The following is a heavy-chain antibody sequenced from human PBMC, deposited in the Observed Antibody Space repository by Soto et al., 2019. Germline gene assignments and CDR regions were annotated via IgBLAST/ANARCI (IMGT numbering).Heavy chain of an antibody. J-gene: IGHJ5*02. V-gene: IGHV1-3*01. CDR3: ARFSRYYYDSSGYYYDASGFDP. CDR1: GYTFTIYA. D-gene: IGHD3-22*01. Sequence: ASVTVSCTSSGYTFTIYAIHWVRQAPGQRLEWMGWINAGNGNTKYSQKFQGRVTITRDTSASTAYMELNSLRAEDTAVYYCARFSRYYYDSSGYYYDASGFDPWGQGTLVTVSS. CDR2: INAGNGNT.